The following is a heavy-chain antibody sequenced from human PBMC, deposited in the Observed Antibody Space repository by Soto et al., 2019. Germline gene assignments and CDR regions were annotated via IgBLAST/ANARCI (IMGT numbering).Heavy chain of an antibody. J-gene: IGHJ6*02. CDR3: ARDHGGSTWFVGIYYYFGVDV. D-gene: IGHD6-13*01. V-gene: IGHV3-48*02. CDR2: ISGSSDTI. Sequence: EVQLVESGGGLVQPGGSLRLSCAASGFTLSSYNMNWVRQAPGKGLEWVSYISGSSDTIYYADSVKGRFTISRDNAKNSLYLQLDSLRDEDTAVYYCARDHGGSTWFVGIYYYFGVDVWGQGTPVTVYS. CDR1: GFTLSSYN.